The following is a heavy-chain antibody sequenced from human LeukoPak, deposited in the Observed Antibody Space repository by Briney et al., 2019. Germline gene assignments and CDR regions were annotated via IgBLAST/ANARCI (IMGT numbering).Heavy chain of an antibody. D-gene: IGHD3-10*01. CDR1: GFTFSDYV. V-gene: IGHV3-23*01. CDR2: ISGSDTTT. J-gene: IGHJ1*01. Sequence: GRSLRLSCAASGFTFSDYVLSWVRQVPGKGLEWFSAISGSDTTTSYADSVKGRFTISRDNSENTVYLQMTSLRVEDTAEYCCAKTFYSGSGSELPHHWGQGTLVTVSS. CDR3: AKTFYSGSGSELPHH.